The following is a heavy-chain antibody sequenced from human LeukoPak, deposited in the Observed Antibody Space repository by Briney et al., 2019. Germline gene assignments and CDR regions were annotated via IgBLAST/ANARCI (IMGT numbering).Heavy chain of an antibody. V-gene: IGHV4-39*07. Sequence: SETLSLTCTVSGGSFSSSSYYWGWIRQPPGKGLKWIGSIYYSGNTYYNPSLKSRVTISVDTSKNQFSLKLRSVTAADTAVYYCARTTEGGYTYGYFYYYYMDVWGKGTTVTISS. CDR1: GGSFSSSSYY. CDR2: IYYSGNT. CDR3: ARTTEGGYTYGYFYYYYMDV. D-gene: IGHD5-18*01. J-gene: IGHJ6*03.